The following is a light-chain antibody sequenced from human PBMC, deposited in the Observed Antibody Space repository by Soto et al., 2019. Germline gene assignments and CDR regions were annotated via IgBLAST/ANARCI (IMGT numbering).Light chain of an antibody. CDR2: GNS. V-gene: IGLV1-40*01. CDR3: QTYDSSLSGYV. Sequence: QSVLTQPPSVSGAPGQRVTISCTGSSFNIGAGYDVHWYQQLPGTAPKLLIYGNSNRPSGVPDRFSGSKSGTSASLAITGLQAEDEADYYWQTYDSSLSGYVFGTGTKVTVL. J-gene: IGLJ1*01. CDR1: SFNIGAGYD.